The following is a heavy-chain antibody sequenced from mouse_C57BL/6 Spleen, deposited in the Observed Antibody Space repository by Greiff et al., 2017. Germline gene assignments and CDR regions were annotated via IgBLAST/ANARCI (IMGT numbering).Heavy chain of an antibody. CDR3: ARLIYYYGSSIDY. CDR1: GYTFTSYW. V-gene: IGHV1-61*01. CDR2: LYPSDSET. Sequence: QVQLQQPGAELVRPGSSVKLSCKASGYTFTSYWMDWVKQRPGQGLEWIGNLYPSDSETHYNQKFKDKATLTVDKSSSTAYMQLSSLTSEDSAVYYCARLIYYYGSSIDYWGQGTTLTVSS. J-gene: IGHJ2*01. D-gene: IGHD1-1*01.